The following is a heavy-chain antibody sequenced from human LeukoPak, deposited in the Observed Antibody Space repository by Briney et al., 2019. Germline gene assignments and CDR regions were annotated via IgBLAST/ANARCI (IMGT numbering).Heavy chain of an antibody. J-gene: IGHJ4*02. D-gene: IGHD3-22*01. CDR3: ARGGLGGYYRVFDY. CDR2: INHSGST. CDR1: GFSFNNAW. Sequence: GSLRLSCAASGFSFNNAWLSWVRQAPGKGLEWIGEINHSGSTNYNPSLKSRVTISVDTSKNQFSLKLSSVTAADTAVYYCARGGLGGYYRVFDYWGQGTLVTVSS. V-gene: IGHV4-34*01.